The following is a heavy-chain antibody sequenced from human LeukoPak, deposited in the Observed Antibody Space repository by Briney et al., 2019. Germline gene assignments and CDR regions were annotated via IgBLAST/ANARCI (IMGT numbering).Heavy chain of an antibody. CDR2: IKQDGSEK. J-gene: IGHJ4*02. CDR3: ASVHYDFWSGYDY. Sequence: SGGSLRLSCAASGFTFSSYWMSWVRQAPGKGLEWVANIKQDGSEKYYVDSVKGRFTISRDNAKNTLYLQMNSLRAEDTAVYYCASVHYDFWSGYDYWGQGTLVTVSS. V-gene: IGHV3-7*01. D-gene: IGHD3-3*01. CDR1: GFTFSSYW.